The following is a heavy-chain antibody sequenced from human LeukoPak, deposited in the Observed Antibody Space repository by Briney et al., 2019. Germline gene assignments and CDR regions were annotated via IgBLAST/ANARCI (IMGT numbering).Heavy chain of an antibody. CDR2: ISGEGGRT. CDR1: GFSFDDYA. V-gene: IGHV3-43*02. J-gene: IGHJ4*02. CDR3: AGGTGY. Sequence: GGSLRLSCAASGFSFDDYAMHWVRQAPGKGLEWVSLISGEGGRTYYADSVKGRFTISRDNRKKSLYLQMNSLRSEDTALYYCAGGTGYWGQGSQVTVSS.